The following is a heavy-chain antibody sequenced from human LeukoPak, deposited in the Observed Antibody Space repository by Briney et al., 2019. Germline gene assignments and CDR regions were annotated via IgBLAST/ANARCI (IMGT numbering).Heavy chain of an antibody. D-gene: IGHD3-9*01. CDR2: IIPIFGTA. CDR3: AREMRILTAREDYYYYMDV. J-gene: IGHJ6*03. V-gene: IGHV1-69*05. Sequence: SVKVSCKASGGTFSSYAISWVRQAPGQGLEWMGGIIPIFGTANYAQKFQGRVTITTDESTSTAYMELSSLRSEDTAVYYCAREMRILTAREDYYYYMDVWGKGTTVTVSS. CDR1: GGTFSSYA.